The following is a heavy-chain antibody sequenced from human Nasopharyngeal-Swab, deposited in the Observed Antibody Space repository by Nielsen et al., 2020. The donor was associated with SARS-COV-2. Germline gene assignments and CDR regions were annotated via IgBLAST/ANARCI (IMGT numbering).Heavy chain of an antibody. CDR3: AKVTDYYDSSGVEYYFDY. D-gene: IGHD3-22*01. Sequence: GGSLRLSCAASGFTFDDYGMSWVRQAPGKGLEWVSGINWNGGSTGYADSVKGRFTISRDNAKNSLYLQMNSLRAEDTALYYCAKVTDYYDSSGVEYYFDYWGQGTLVTVSS. CDR1: GFTFDDYG. V-gene: IGHV3-20*04. CDR2: INWNGGST. J-gene: IGHJ4*02.